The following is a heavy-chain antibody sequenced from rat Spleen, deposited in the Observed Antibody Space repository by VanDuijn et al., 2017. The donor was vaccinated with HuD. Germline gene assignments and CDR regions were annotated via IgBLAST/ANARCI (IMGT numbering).Heavy chain of an antibody. J-gene: IGHJ2*01. CDR2: SSYDGSST. V-gene: IGHV5-29*01. Sequence: EVHLVESDGGLVQPGRSLKLSCVASGFTFSDHYMAWVRQAPTKGLEWVATSSYDGSSTYYRDSVKGRFNISRDNAKSTLYLQMESMRSEDTATYYCTRHYYSGPFDYWGQGVMVTVSS. CDR1: GFTFSDHY. CDR3: TRHYYSGPFDY. D-gene: IGHD1-2*01.